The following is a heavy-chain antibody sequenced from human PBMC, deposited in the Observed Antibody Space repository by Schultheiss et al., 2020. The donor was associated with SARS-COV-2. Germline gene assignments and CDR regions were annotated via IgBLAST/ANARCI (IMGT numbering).Heavy chain of an antibody. D-gene: IGHD6-19*01. V-gene: IGHV3-30-3*01. CDR1: GFTFSSYA. CDR2: ISYDGSNK. J-gene: IGHJ2*01. CDR3: ARLYSSGWYPHWYFDL. Sequence: GGSLRLSCAASGFTFSSYAMHWVRQAPGKGLEWVAVISYDGSNKYYADSVKGRFTISRDNAKNSLYLQMNSLRAEDTAVYYCARLYSSGWYPHWYFDLWGRGTLVTVSS.